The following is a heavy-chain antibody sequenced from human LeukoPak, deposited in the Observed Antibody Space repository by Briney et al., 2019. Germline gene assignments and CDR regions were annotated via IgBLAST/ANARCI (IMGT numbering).Heavy chain of an antibody. J-gene: IGHJ4*02. CDR2: IYYSGST. D-gene: IGHD6-19*01. CDR3: ARGFGSRGWYVY. CDR1: GFTFSSYS. V-gene: IGHV4-39*07. Sequence: GSLRLSCAASGFTFSSYSMNWIRQPPGKGPEWIGSIYYSGSTYYNPSLKSRVTISIDTSKNQFSLKLSSVTAADTAVYYCARGFGSRGWYVYWGQGTLVTVSS.